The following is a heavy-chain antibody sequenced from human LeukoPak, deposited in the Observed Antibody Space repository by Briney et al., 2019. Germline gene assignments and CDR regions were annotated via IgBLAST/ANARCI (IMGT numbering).Heavy chain of an antibody. J-gene: IGHJ4*02. Sequence: PGGSLRLSCATSGFTFSGYGMHWVRQAPGKGLEWVAVISYDGSNKYYADSVKGRFTISRDNSKNTLYLQMNSLRAEDTAVYYCARGLAWELPVDYWGQGTLVTVSS. CDR2: ISYDGSNK. CDR1: GFTFSGYG. V-gene: IGHV3-30*19. D-gene: IGHD1-26*01. CDR3: ARGLAWELPVDY.